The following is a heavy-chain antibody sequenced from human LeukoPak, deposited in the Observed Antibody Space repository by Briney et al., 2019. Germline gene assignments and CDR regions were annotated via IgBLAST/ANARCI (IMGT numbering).Heavy chain of an antibody. V-gene: IGHV3-21*01. D-gene: IGHD1-26*01. J-gene: IGHJ4*02. CDR1: GFTFSSYS. Sequence: GGSLRLSCAASGFTFSSYSMNWVRQAPGKGLEWVSSISSSSSYIYYADSVKGRFTISRDNAKNSLYLQMNSLRAEDTAVYYCARDRANEWELDYWGQGTLVTVSS. CDR2: ISSSSSYI. CDR3: ARDRANEWELDY.